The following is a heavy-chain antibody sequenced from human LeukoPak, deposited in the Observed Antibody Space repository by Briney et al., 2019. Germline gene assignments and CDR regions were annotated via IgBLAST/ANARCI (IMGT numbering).Heavy chain of an antibody. J-gene: IGHJ4*02. V-gene: IGHV3-23*01. D-gene: IGHD2-21*02. CDR1: GFTFNNYC. Sequence: GGSLRLSRAVSGFTFNNYCMSWVRQAPGKGLEWVSGISGSAGSTYYADSVRGRFTISRDNSKNTLYLQMNSLRAEDTALYYCAKDCGGDCYSSSDYWGQGTLVTVSS. CDR3: AKDCGGDCYSSSDY. CDR2: ISGSAGST.